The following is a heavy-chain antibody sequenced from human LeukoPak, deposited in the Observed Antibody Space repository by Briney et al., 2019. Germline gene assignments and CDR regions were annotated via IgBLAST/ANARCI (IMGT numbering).Heavy chain of an antibody. Sequence: SVKVSCKASGGTFSSYAISWVRQAPGQGLEWMGGIIPIFGTANYAQKFQGRVTITTDESTSTAYMELSSLRSEDTAVYYCARGAPFIVVVVAASDFDYWGQGTLVTVSS. CDR1: GGTFSSYA. D-gene: IGHD2-15*01. V-gene: IGHV1-69*05. CDR3: ARGAPFIVVVVAASDFDY. J-gene: IGHJ4*02. CDR2: IIPIFGTA.